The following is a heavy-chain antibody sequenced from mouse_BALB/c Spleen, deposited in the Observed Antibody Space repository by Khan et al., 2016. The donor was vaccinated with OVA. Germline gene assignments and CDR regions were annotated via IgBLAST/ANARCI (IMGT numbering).Heavy chain of an antibody. D-gene: IGHD1-1*01. CDR3: ARTGYGSLGY. J-gene: IGHJ2*01. CDR1: GYIFSDYT. CDR2: INPNNGDT. Sequence: VRLQQSGPELVKPGASVKISCKASGYIFSDYTIDWVKQSHGKSLEWIGDINPNNGDTFYNQKFKGKVTLTVDKSSSTAFMELRSLTSEDTAVYYCARTGYGSLGYWGQGTTLTVSS. V-gene: IGHV1-18*01.